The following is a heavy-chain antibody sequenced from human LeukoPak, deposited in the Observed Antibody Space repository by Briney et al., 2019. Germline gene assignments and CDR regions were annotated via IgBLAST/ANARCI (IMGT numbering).Heavy chain of an antibody. Sequence: ASVKLSCTASGYTFTSYGISWVRQAPGQGLEWMGWIRVYNGNTNYAQKLQGRVTMTTDTSTSTAYMELRSLRSDDTAVYYCASVLNWNDANWFDPWGQGTLVTVSS. CDR3: ASVLNWNDANWFDP. V-gene: IGHV1-18*01. J-gene: IGHJ5*02. D-gene: IGHD1-1*01. CDR2: IRVYNGNT. CDR1: GYTFTSYG.